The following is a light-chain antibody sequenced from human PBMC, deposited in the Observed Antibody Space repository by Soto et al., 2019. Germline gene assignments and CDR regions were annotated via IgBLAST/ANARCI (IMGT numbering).Light chain of an antibody. CDR1: QSVHSA. CDR2: DAS. V-gene: IGKV3-15*01. CDR3: QQYGTWPPLT. J-gene: IGKJ4*01. Sequence: DIVMTQSPATLSVSPGEGATLSCRASQSVHSALAWYQQRPGQTPRLLIYDASTRATGIPDRFSGSGSGTEFTLTISSLRSEDFAIYYCQQYGTWPPLTFGGGTQVEI.